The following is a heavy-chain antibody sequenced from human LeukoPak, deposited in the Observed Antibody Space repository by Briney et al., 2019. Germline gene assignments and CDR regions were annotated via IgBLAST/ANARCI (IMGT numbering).Heavy chain of an antibody. D-gene: IGHD3-22*01. Sequence: GASVKVSCKASGYTFTSYGISWVRQAPGQGLEWMGWISAYNGNTNYAQKLQGRVTMTTDTSTSTAYMELRSLRSDDTAVYYCARDPRSSGYYYYYYYMDVWGKGTTVTVSS. V-gene: IGHV1-18*01. CDR1: GYTFTSYG. CDR3: ARDPRSSGYYYYYYYMDV. J-gene: IGHJ6*03. CDR2: ISAYNGNT.